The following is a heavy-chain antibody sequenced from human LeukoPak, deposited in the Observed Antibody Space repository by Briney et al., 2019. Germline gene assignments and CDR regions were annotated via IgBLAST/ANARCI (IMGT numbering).Heavy chain of an antibody. CDR2: ISDSGTTI. CDR3: ARDQYYSDSSGYPYDI. V-gene: IGHV3-11*04. CDR1: GFTFSDYY. D-gene: IGHD3-22*01. J-gene: IGHJ3*02. Sequence: PGGSLRLSCAASGFTFSDYYMSWIRQAPGKGLEWISYISDSGTTIYYADSVKGRFTISRDNAKNSLYLQMSSLRVEDTAVYYCARDQYYSDSSGYPYDIWGQGTMVTVSS.